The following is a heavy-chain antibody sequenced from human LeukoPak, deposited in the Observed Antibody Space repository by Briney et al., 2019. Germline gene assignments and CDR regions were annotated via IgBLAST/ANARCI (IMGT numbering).Heavy chain of an antibody. Sequence: SETLSLTCAVSGGSISGYYWSWSRQPPGRGVEWIANLFHTRGAWYKSSLKSRVTTSVDTSKNEFSLKLNSVTAADTAVYYCARDNVVVPAASYWYFDLWGRGTWSLSPQ. V-gene: IGHV4-59*12. D-gene: IGHD2-2*01. CDR3: ARDNVVVPAASYWYFDL. CDR2: LFHTRGA. CDR1: GGSISGYY. J-gene: IGHJ2*01.